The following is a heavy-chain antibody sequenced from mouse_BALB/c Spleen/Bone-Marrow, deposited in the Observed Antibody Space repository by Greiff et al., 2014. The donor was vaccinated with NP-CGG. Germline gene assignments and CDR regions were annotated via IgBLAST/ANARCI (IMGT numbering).Heavy chain of an antibody. CDR1: GFSLTTYG. CDR3: AKQDYYRYDYSMDY. J-gene: IGHJ4*01. Sequence: VQRVESGPGLVAPSQSLSITCTVSGFSLTTYGVSWVRQPPGKGLEWLGVIWGDGSRNYHSALISRLNISKDTSESQVFLKLNSLQTDDTATYWCAKQDYYRYDYSMDYWGQGTSVTVSS. D-gene: IGHD2-14*01. V-gene: IGHV2-3*01. CDR2: IWGDGSR.